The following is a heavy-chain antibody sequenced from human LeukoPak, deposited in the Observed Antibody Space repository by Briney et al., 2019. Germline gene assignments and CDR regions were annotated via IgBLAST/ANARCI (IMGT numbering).Heavy chain of an antibody. CDR2: IYYSGST. V-gene: IGHV4-59*01. CDR3: ARAGRYCSGGSCYLDY. D-gene: IGHD2-15*01. J-gene: IGHJ4*02. CDR1: GGSISSYY. Sequence: SETLSLTCTVSGGSISSYYWSWIRQPPGKGLEWIGYIYYSGSTNYNPSLKSRVTISVDTSKNQFSLKLSSVTAADTAVYYCARAGRYCSGGSCYLDYWGQGTLVTVSS.